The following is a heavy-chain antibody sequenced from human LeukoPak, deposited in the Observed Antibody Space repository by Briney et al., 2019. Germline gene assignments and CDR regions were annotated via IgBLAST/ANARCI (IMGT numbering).Heavy chain of an antibody. D-gene: IGHD3-10*01. J-gene: IGHJ4*02. CDR2: FDPEDGEA. CDR1: GDTLTELS. CDR3: ATDQGRFGDPSFDY. Sequence: ASVKVSCKVSGDTLTELSMHWVRQAPGKGLEWMGGFDPEDGEAIYAQKFQGRLTMTEDTSTDTAYMELSSLRSEDTAVYYCATDQGRFGDPSFDYWGQGTLVTVSS. V-gene: IGHV1-24*01.